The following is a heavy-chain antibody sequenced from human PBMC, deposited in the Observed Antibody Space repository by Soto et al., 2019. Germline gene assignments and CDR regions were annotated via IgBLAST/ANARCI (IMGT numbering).Heavy chain of an antibody. CDR3: TRGVLA. CDR2: ISPSGSP. V-gene: IGHV4-30-2*01. Sequence: SETLSLTCSVSRGSVSSGGYSWSWIRQAPGKGLEWIGFISPSGSPAYNPSLKSRVSISVDASNNQISLELSSVTAADTAVYYCTRGVLAWGPGTLVTVSS. CDR1: RGSVSSGGYS. J-gene: IGHJ5*02.